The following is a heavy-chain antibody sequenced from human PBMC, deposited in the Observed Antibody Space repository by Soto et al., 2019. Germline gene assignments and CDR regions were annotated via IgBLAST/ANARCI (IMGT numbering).Heavy chain of an antibody. D-gene: IGHD6-19*01. Sequence: GASVKVSCKASGGTFSSYAISWVRQAPGQGLEWMGGIIPIFGTANYAQKFQGRVTITADESTSTAYMELSSLRSEDTAVYYCAKDTSSGWDAFDIWGQGTMVTVSS. CDR1: GGTFSSYA. CDR3: AKDTSSGWDAFDI. V-gene: IGHV1-69*13. CDR2: IIPIFGTA. J-gene: IGHJ3*02.